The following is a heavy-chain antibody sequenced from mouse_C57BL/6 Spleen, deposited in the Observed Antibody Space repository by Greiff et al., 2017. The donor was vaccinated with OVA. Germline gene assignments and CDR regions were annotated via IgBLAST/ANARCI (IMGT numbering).Heavy chain of an antibody. CDR3: ARDGEGVTRPGTWFAY. CDR1: GYTFTSYW. V-gene: IGHV1-53*01. CDR2: INPSNGGT. D-gene: IGHD2-12*01. Sequence: VQLQQPGTELVKPGASVKLSCKASGYTFTSYWMHWVKQRPGQGLEWIGNINPSNGGTNYNEKFKSKATLTVDKSSSTAYMQLSSLTSEDSAVYYCARDGEGVTRPGTWFAYWGQGTLVTVSA. J-gene: IGHJ3*01.